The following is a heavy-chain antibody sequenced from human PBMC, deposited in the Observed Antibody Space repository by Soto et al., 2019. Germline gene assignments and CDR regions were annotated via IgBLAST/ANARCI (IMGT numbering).Heavy chain of an antibody. Sequence: ASVKVSCKASGYTFTSYYMHRVRQAPGQGLEWMGIINPSGGSTSYAQKFQGRVTMTRDTSTSTVYMELSSLRSEDTAVYYCARSSIAARTFDYWGQGTLVTVSS. CDR1: GYTFTSYY. CDR2: INPSGGST. V-gene: IGHV1-46*01. J-gene: IGHJ4*02. CDR3: ARSSIAARTFDY. D-gene: IGHD6-6*01.